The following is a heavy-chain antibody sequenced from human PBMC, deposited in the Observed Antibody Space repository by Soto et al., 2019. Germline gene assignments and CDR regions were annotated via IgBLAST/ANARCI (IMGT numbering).Heavy chain of an antibody. J-gene: IGHJ6*02. CDR2: ISSSSSTI. V-gene: IGHV3-48*02. D-gene: IGHD5-18*01. CDR3: ARDREYSYGHIPYSYYYYGMDV. CDR1: GFTFSSYS. Sequence: RGSLRLSCAASGFTFSSYSMNWVRQAPGKGLEWVSYISSSSSTIYYADSVKGRFTISRDNAKNSLYLQMNSLRDEDTAVYYCARDREYSYGHIPYSYYYYGMDVWGQGT.